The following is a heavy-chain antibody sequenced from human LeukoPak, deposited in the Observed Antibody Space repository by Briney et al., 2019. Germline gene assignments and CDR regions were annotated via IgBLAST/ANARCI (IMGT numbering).Heavy chain of an antibody. V-gene: IGHV1-2*06. CDR1: GYTFTAYY. CDR3: ARDLSGISSATDAFDM. J-gene: IGHJ3*02. D-gene: IGHD1-14*01. Sequence: ASVKVSCRTSGYTFTAYYKHWVRQAPGQGLEWMGRINPNSGGTDSAQKFQGRVTMTRDTSMNTAYMELSRLRSDDTAVYYCARDLSGISSATDAFDMWGQGTMVTVSS. CDR2: INPNSGGT.